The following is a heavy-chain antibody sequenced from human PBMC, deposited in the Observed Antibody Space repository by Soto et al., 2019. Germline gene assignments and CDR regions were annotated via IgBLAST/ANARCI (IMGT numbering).Heavy chain of an antibody. J-gene: IGHJ4*02. Sequence: EVQLVESGGGLVKPGGSLRLSCAASGFTFSNAWMSWVRQAPGKGLEWVGRIKSKTDGGTTDYAAPVKGRFTISRDDSKNTLYLQMNSLKTEDTAVYYCTTVNYYDSSGYYSRDFDYWGQGTLVTVSS. CDR2: IKSKTDGGTT. D-gene: IGHD3-22*01. CDR1: GFTFSNAW. V-gene: IGHV3-15*01. CDR3: TTVNYYDSSGYYSRDFDY.